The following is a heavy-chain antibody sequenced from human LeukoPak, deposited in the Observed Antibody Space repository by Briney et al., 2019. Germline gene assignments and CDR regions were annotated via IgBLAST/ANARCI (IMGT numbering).Heavy chain of an antibody. D-gene: IGHD6-6*01. V-gene: IGHV1-46*01. J-gene: IGHJ4*02. Sequence: ASVKVSCKASGYIFTSFYIHRVRQAPGQGLEWMGIINPSGGSTNYAQKFQGRVTMTRDTSTSTIYMELSSLRSEDTAVYYCARAAIAARYYFDYWGQGSLVTVSS. CDR1: GYIFTSFY. CDR2: INPSGGST. CDR3: ARAAIAARYYFDY.